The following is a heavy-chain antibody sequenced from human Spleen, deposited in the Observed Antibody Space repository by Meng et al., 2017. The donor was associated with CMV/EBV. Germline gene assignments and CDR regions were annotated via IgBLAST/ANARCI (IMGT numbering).Heavy chain of an antibody. CDR1: GFSFSSYG. D-gene: IGHD3-3*01. CDR2: IRYDGSNK. CDR3: AKDDSPYFDFRSGYSTPPDY. Sequence: GGSLKISCAASGFSFSSYGMQWVRQAPGKGLEWVAFIRYDGSNKYYVDSVKGRFTISRDNSKNMLYLQMNSLRVADTAVYYCAKDDSPYFDFRSGYSTPPDYWGQGTLVTVSS. V-gene: IGHV3-30*02. J-gene: IGHJ4*02.